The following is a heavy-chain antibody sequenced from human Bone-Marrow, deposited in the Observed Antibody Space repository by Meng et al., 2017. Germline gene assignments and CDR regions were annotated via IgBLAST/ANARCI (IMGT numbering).Heavy chain of an antibody. CDR2: ISAYNGNT. J-gene: IGHJ4*02. Sequence: ASVKVSCKASGGTFSSYAISWGRQAPGQGREWRGWISAYNGNTNYAQKLQGRVTMTTDTSTRTAYMELRSLRSDDTAVDYCASTLGWDSSLDDWGQETLVTVSS. CDR1: GGTFSSYA. V-gene: IGHV1-18*01. CDR3: ASTLGWDSSLDD. D-gene: IGHD6-19*01.